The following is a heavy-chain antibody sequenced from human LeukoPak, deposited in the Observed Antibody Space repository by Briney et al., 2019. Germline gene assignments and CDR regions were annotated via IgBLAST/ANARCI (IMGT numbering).Heavy chain of an antibody. CDR1: GFTFSSSA. CDR2: IYSGGST. J-gene: IGHJ4*02. V-gene: IGHV3-53*01. CDR3: AREGGYNWNDVPFDY. D-gene: IGHD1-1*01. Sequence: GGSLRLSCAASGFTFSSSAMSWVRQAPGKGLEWVSVIYSGGSTYHADSVKGRFTISRDNSKNTLYLQMNSLRAEDTAVYYCAREGGYNWNDVPFDYWGQGTLVTVSS.